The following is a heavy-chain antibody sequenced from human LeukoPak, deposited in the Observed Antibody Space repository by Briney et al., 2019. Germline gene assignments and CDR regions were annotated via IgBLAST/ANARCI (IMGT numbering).Heavy chain of an antibody. V-gene: IGHV3-23*01. CDR3: ARASGRSYYYYYYMDV. J-gene: IGHJ6*03. Sequence: GGSLRLSCAASGFTFTSYVMSWVRQAPGKGLEWVSTISGSGVSVYYADSVKGRFTISRDNSKNTLYLQMNSLRAEDTAVYYCARASGRSYYYYYYMDVWGKGTTVTVSS. CDR1: GFTFTSYV. CDR2: ISGSGVSV. D-gene: IGHD6-19*01.